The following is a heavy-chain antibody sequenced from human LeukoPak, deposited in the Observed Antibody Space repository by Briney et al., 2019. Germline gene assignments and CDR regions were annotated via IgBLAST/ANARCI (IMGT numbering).Heavy chain of an antibody. V-gene: IGHV4-34*01. CDR3: ARGVHPYSSSWYGGWFDP. J-gene: IGHJ5*02. CDR1: GGSFSGYY. CDR2: INHSGST. Sequence: SETLSLTCAVYGGSFSGYYWSWIRQPPGKGLEWIGEINHSGSTNYNPSPKSRVTISVDTSKNQFSLKLSSVTAADTAVYYCARGVHPYSSSWYGGWFDPWGQGTLVTVSS. D-gene: IGHD6-13*01.